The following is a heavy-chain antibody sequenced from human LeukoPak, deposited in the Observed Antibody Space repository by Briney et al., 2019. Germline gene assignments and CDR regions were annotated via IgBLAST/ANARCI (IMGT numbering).Heavy chain of an antibody. Sequence: GASVKVSCKASGYTFTSYGISWVRQAPGQGLEWMGWISAYNSNTNYAQKLQGRVTMTTDTSTSTAYMELRSLRSDDTAVYYCARDHEDIVVVPAAQNAFDIWGQGTMVTVSS. D-gene: IGHD2-2*01. CDR1: GYTFTSYG. V-gene: IGHV1-18*01. J-gene: IGHJ3*02. CDR2: ISAYNSNT. CDR3: ARDHEDIVVVPAAQNAFDI.